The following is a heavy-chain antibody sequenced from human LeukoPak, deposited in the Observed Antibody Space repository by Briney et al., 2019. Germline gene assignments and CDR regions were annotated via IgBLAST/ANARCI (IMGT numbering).Heavy chain of an antibody. V-gene: IGHV3-21*01. CDR3: ARDVLYDSSGL. CDR2: ISSSSSYI. J-gene: IGHJ4*02. Sequence: GGSLRLSCAASGFTFSSYGMSWVRQAPGKGLEWVSSISSSSSYIYYADSVKGRFTISRDNAKNSLYLQMNSLRAEDTAVYYCARDVLYDSSGLWGQGTLVTVSS. CDR1: GFTFSSYG. D-gene: IGHD3-22*01.